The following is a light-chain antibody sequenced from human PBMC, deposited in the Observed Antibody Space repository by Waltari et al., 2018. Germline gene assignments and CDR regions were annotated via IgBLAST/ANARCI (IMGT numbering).Light chain of an antibody. CDR1: QDVSIN. CDR2: DAS. J-gene: IGKJ1*01. CDR3: QQYKDLPRT. V-gene: IGKV1-33*01. Sequence: DIQMTLSPSCMSALVGDRVLITCQAIQDVSINLSRYQQKPGKAPKVLNYDASNLETGVPSRFTGSRSGTDFTFTISSLQPEDIATYYCQQYKDLPRTFGQGTKVES.